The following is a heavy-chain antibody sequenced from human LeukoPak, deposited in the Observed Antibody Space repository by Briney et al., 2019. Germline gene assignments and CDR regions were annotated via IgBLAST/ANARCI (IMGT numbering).Heavy chain of an antibody. J-gene: IGHJ4*02. CDR2: IYYSGST. V-gene: IGHV4-59*08. CDR3: ARQGIYYSTSSRGRALDY. Sequence: SETLSLTCTVSGGSLSSYYWSWIRQPPGKGLEWIGNIYYSGSTNYNPSLKSRVTISVDTSKNQFSLKLSSVTAADTAVYYCARQGIYYSTSSRGRALDYWGQGTLVTVSS. CDR1: GGSLSSYY. D-gene: IGHD6-6*01.